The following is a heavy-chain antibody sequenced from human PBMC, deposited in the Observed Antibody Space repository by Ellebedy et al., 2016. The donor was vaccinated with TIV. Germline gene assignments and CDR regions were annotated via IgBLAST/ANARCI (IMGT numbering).Heavy chain of an antibody. CDR2: IKQDGSER. J-gene: IGHJ4*02. Sequence: GGSLRLXCAASGFSFSSYWMSWVRQAPGKGLEWVANIKQDGSERYYVASVEGRFTISRDNAKNSLFLQMNSLRAEDTAVYFCASHKDVLGGDWGQGTLVTVSS. CDR3: ASHKDVLGGD. V-gene: IGHV3-7*01. CDR1: GFSFSSYW. D-gene: IGHD4-23*01.